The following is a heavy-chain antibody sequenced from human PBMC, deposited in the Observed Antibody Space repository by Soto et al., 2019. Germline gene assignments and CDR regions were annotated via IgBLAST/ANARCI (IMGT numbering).Heavy chain of an antibody. V-gene: IGHV1-58*02. CDR1: GFTFTSSA. CDR2: IVVGSGNT. CDR3: AAEGLDKVDP. J-gene: IGHJ5*02. Sequence: QMQLVQSGPEVKKPETSVKVSCKDSGFTFTSSAIQWVRQARGQRLEWIGWIVVGSGNTNYAQKFQERVTITRDMSTSTAYMELSSLRSEDTAVYYCAAEGLDKVDPWGQGTLVTVPS. D-gene: IGHD1-1*01.